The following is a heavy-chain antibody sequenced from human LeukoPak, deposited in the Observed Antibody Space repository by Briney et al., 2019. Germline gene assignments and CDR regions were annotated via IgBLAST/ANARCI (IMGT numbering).Heavy chain of an antibody. Sequence: SETLSLTCTVSGVSISSSYYWGWMRQPPGKGLEWIGSISYSGSTYYNTSLKSRGTISVDASKNQFSLKLSSVTAADTAVYYCARLLGDDYWGQGTLVTVSS. J-gene: IGHJ4*02. CDR1: GVSISSSYY. CDR3: ARLLGDDY. CDR2: ISYSGST. D-gene: IGHD3-16*01. V-gene: IGHV4-39*01.